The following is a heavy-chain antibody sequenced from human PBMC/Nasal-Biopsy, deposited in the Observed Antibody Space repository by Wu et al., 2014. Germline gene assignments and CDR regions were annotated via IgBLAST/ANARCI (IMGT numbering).Heavy chain of an antibody. Sequence: LRLSCAASGFTFSTYSINWVRQAPGKGLEWVSSISSSGSYIFYADSVKGRFTISRDNAKNSLNLQMNSLRAEDTAVYYCARNGNSGYYYYYGMDVWGQGTTVTVSS. V-gene: IGHV3-21*01. CDR3: ARNGNSGYYYYYGMDV. D-gene: IGHD1/OR15-1a*01. CDR2: ISSSGSYI. CDR1: GFTFSTYS. J-gene: IGHJ6*02.